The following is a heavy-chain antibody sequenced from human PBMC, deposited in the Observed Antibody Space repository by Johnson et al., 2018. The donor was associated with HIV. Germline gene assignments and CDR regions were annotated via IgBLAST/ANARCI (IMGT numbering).Heavy chain of an antibody. CDR2: ISYDGSNK. D-gene: IGHD6-13*01. CDR1: GFTFSSYA. V-gene: IGHV3-30*04. Sequence: QVQLVESGGGVVQPWRSLRLSCAASGFTFSSYAMHWVRQAPGKGLEWVAVISYDGSNKYYADSVKCRFTISRDNSKNTLYLQMNSLRAEDTAVYYCARGGEYSSSLYAFDIWGQGTMVTVSS. CDR3: ARGGEYSSSLYAFDI. J-gene: IGHJ3*02.